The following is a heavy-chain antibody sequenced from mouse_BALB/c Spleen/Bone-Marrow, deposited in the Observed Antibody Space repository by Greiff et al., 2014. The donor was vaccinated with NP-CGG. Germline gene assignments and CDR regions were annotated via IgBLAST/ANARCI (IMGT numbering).Heavy chain of an antibody. D-gene: IGHD2-1*01. CDR2: IYPGDGDT. CDR1: GYTFTSYW. Sequence: VQLQQSGAELARPGASVKLSCKASGYTFTSYWMQWVKQRPGQGLEWIGAIYPGDGDTRYTQKFKGEATLTADKSSSTAYMQRSSLASEDSAVYYCARGGNYAGYYFDYWGQGTTLTVSS. V-gene: IGHV1-87*01. J-gene: IGHJ2*01. CDR3: ARGGNYAGYYFDY.